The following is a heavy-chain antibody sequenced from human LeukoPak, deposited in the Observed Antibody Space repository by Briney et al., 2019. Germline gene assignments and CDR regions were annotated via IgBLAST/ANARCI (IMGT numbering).Heavy chain of an antibody. CDR1: GFTFSSYA. Sequence: PGGSLRLSCAASGFTFSSYAMSWVRQAPGKGLEWVSGISGSGGSTYYADSVKGRFTISRDNSKSTLYLQVNSLRAEDTAVYYRAKDLDDSGIDPVFDYWGQGTLVTVSS. D-gene: IGHD3-10*01. CDR3: AKDLDDSGIDPVFDY. J-gene: IGHJ4*02. V-gene: IGHV3-23*01. CDR2: ISGSGGST.